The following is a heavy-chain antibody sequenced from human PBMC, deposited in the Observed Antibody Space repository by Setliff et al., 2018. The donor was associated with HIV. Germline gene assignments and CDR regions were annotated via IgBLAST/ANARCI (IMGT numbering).Heavy chain of an antibody. CDR3: ARVIDYGVLYWSYYMDV. CDR1: GYTLTNYG. D-gene: IGHD4-17*01. J-gene: IGHJ6*03. V-gene: IGHV1-18*01. CDR2: ISADNGDT. Sequence: ASVKVSCKASGYTLTNYGISWVRQAPGQGLEWMGWISADNGDTNYPQKLQGRVTMTTDTSNSTAYMELRSLRSDDTAVDYSARVIDYGVLYWSYYMDVWGKGTTVTVSS.